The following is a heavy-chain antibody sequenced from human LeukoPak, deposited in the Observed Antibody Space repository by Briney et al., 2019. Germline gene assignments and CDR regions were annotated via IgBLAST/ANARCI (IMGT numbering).Heavy chain of an antibody. V-gene: IGHV4-59*08. CDR2: MYSGGTT. CDR1: DGSINGYY. D-gene: IGHD6-13*01. Sequence: PSETLSLTCTASDGSINGYYWSWIRQPPGKGLDWIGYMYSGGTTNYSPSLKSRVTISEDTSKNQFSLKLTSVTAADTAVYYCARHSAHSSTNGAFDMWGQGTLVIVSS. J-gene: IGHJ3*02. CDR3: ARHSAHSSTNGAFDM.